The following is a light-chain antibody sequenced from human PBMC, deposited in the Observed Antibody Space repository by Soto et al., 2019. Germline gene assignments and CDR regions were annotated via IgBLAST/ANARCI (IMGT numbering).Light chain of an antibody. CDR1: SSDVGTYNY. CDR2: EVS. V-gene: IGLV2-14*01. CDR3: SSYTRRSNSRV. Sequence: QSALTQPASVSGSPGQSITISCTGTSSDVGTYNYVSWYQHHPGKAPKLIIYEVSNRPSGVSNRFSGSKSGNTASLTISGLQAEDEADYYCSSYTRRSNSRVFGTGTKVTVL. J-gene: IGLJ1*01.